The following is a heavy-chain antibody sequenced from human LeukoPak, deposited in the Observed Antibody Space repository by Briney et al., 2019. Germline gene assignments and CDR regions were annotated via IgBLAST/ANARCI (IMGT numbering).Heavy chain of an antibody. CDR2: IWYDGSNK. D-gene: IGHD6-19*01. CDR3: ATSIAVAGNTFDY. Sequence: GGSLRLSCAASGFTFSTSSMNWVRQAPGKGLEWVAVIWYDGSNKYYADSVKGRFTISRDNSKNTLYLQMNSLRAEDTAVYYCATSIAVAGNTFDYWGQGTLVTVSS. V-gene: IGHV3-33*08. J-gene: IGHJ4*02. CDR1: GFTFSTSS.